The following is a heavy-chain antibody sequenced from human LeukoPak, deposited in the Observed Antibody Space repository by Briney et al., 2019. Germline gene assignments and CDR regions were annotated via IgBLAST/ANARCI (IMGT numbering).Heavy chain of an antibody. Sequence: GGSLRLSCAASGFTFDDYAMHWVRQAPGKGLEWASGISWNSGSIGYADSVKGRFTISRDNAKNSLYLQMNSLRAEDTALYYCAKVHSSGWSAHFDYWGQGTLVTVSS. CDR3: AKVHSSGWSAHFDY. CDR2: ISWNSGSI. J-gene: IGHJ4*02. CDR1: GFTFDDYA. V-gene: IGHV3-9*01. D-gene: IGHD6-19*01.